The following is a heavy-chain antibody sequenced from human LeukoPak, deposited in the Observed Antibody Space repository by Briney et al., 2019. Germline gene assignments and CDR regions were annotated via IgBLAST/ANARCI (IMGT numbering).Heavy chain of an antibody. V-gene: IGHV5-51*01. Sequence: VESLKISCKGSGYSFPNYWIGWVRQMPGKGLEWMGIIYPGDSHTRYSPSFQDQVTISVDKSISTAYLQWSSLKASDTAMYYCARGPYAYTSSATLGSYNWFDPWGQGSLVTVSS. CDR3: ARGPYAYTSSATLGSYNWFDP. CDR1: GYSFPNYW. CDR2: IYPGDSHT. D-gene: IGHD2-2*02. J-gene: IGHJ5*02.